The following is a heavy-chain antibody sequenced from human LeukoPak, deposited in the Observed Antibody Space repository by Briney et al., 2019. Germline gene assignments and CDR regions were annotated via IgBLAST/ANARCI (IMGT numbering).Heavy chain of an antibody. CDR3: ARSGRYSGYDWGYYFDY. V-gene: IGHV4-4*07. J-gene: IGHJ4*02. CDR2: IYTSGST. CDR1: GGSISSYY. D-gene: IGHD5-12*01. Sequence: PSETLFLTCTVSGGSISSYYWSWIRQPAGKGLEWIGRIYTSGSTNYNPSLKSRVTISVDTSKNQFSLKLSSVTAADTAVYYCARSGRYSGYDWGYYFDYWGQGTLVTVSS.